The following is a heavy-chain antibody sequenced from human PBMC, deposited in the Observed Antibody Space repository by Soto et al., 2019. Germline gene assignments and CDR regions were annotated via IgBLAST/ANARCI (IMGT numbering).Heavy chain of an antibody. J-gene: IGHJ4*02. Sequence: EERLVQSGGGLVQPGGSLRLSCAASGFSVGGNYMSWVRQAPGKGLELVSIIYSGGNPFYADSMKGRFTLSRDNSNNMLYLRMDSLRAEDTAVYYCARGPNSDCWGQGTLVIVSS. CDR2: IYSGGNP. CDR1: GFSVGGNY. CDR3: ARGPNSDC. V-gene: IGHV3-53*01. D-gene: IGHD2-21*01.